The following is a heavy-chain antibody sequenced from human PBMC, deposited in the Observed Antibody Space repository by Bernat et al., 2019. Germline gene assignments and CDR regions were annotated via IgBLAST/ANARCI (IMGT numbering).Heavy chain of an antibody. V-gene: IGHV3-15*01. CDR3: TTFVGN. Sequence: EGQLVESGGGLIKPGGSLRLSCEASEFTFSSAWMSWVRQAPGKGLECVARIKSKTDDGTIEYAAPVKGRFTISRDDSRSTVYMQMNSLKDEDTTVYYCTTFVGNWGQGTMVTVSS. CDR2: IKSKTDDGTI. D-gene: IGHD2-21*01. J-gene: IGHJ3*01. CDR1: EFTFSSAW.